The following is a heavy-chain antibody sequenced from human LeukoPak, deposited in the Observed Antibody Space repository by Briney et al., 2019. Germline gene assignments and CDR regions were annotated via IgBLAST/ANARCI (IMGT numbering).Heavy chain of an antibody. V-gene: IGHV4-59*08. CDR2: IYYSGST. Sequence: PSETLSLSCTVSGGSISIYYWRWIRQPPGKGLEWIGYIYYSGSTNYNPSLKSRVTISVDTSKNQFSLKLSSVTAADTAVYYCARSYYYDSSGYGFDYWGQGTLVTVSS. CDR1: GGSISIYY. CDR3: ARSYYYDSSGYGFDY. D-gene: IGHD3-22*01. J-gene: IGHJ4*02.